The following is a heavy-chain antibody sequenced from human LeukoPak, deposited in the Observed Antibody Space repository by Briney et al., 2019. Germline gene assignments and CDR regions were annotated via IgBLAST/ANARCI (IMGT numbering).Heavy chain of an antibody. D-gene: IGHD3-16*01. Sequence: GGSLRLSCAASGFTFSSYGMHWVRQAPGKGLEWVAFIRYDGSNKYYADSVKGRFTISRDNSKNTLYLQMNSLRAEDTAVYYCAKELDYDYVRGSPGGAFDIWGQGTMVTVSS. CDR2: IRYDGSNK. CDR3: AKELDYDYVRGSPGGAFDI. J-gene: IGHJ3*02. V-gene: IGHV3-30*02. CDR1: GFTFSSYG.